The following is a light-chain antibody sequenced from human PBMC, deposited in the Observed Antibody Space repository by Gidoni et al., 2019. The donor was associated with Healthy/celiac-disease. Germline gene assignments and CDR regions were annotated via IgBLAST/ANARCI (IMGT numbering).Light chain of an antibody. CDR3: QQYGSSPLT. CDR2: GAS. V-gene: IGKV3-20*01. CDR1: QSVSSSY. J-gene: IGKJ4*01. Sequence: EIVLSQSPGTLSLSQGEGVTLTCRASQSVSSSYLAWYQQKPGQAPKLLIYGASSRATGIPERFSGSGSGTDFTLTISRLEPEDFAVYYCQQYGSSPLTFGGGTKVEIK.